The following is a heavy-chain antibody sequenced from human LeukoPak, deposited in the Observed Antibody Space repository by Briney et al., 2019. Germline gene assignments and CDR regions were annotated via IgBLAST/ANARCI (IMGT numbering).Heavy chain of an antibody. CDR2: IYTSGST. D-gene: IGHD6-19*01. CDR3: ARGSYSSGWSPGYYFDY. J-gene: IGHJ4*02. V-gene: IGHV4-61*02. Sequence: PSQTLSLTCTVSGVSISSGSYYWSWIRQPAGKGLEWIGRIYTSGSTNYNPSLKSRVTISVDTSKNQFSLKLSSVTAADTAVYYCARGSYSSGWSPGYYFDYWGQGTLVTVSS. CDR1: GVSISSGSYY.